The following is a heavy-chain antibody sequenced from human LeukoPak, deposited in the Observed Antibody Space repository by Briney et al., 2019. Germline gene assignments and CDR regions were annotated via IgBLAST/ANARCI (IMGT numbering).Heavy chain of an antibody. D-gene: IGHD2-21*01. CDR2: INPSNGGT. J-gene: IGHJ4*02. CDR3: VRELFPYEI. Sequence: ASVKVSFKTSGYTFSVHYIHWVRQAHGQGVEWMGWINPSNGGTNYAQKFQGRVTMSRDTSSSTAYMELSRLGYDDTAVYYCVRELFPYEIWGQGTLVTVSS. V-gene: IGHV1-2*02. CDR1: GYTFSVHY.